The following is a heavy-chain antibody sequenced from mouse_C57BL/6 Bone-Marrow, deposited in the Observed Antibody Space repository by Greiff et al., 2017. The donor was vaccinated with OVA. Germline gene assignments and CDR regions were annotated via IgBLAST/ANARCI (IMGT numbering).Heavy chain of an antibody. CDR1: GYTFTDYY. Sequence: VQLQQSGPELVKPGASVKISCKASGYTFTDYYMNWVKQSHGKSLEWIGDINPNNGGTSYNQKFKGKATLTVDKSSSTAYMELRSLTSEDSAVYYCARSWLLRFYYFDYWGQGTTLTVSS. D-gene: IGHD2-3*01. CDR2: INPNNGGT. J-gene: IGHJ2*01. CDR3: ARSWLLRFYYFDY. V-gene: IGHV1-26*01.